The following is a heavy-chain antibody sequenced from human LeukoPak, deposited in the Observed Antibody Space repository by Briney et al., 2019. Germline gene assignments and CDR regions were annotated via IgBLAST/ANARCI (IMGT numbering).Heavy chain of an antibody. CDR2: IKPDGSEK. CDR1: GSTFSSYW. Sequence: GGSLRLSCAASGSTFSSYWMSWVRQAPGKGLEWVANIKPDGSEKHYVDSVKGRLTIARDNAKNSLFLQMNSLRAEDTAVYYCARGDYYGSGSYYHDAFDIWGQGTMVTVSS. D-gene: IGHD3-10*01. V-gene: IGHV3-7*03. CDR3: ARGDYYGSGSYYHDAFDI. J-gene: IGHJ3*02.